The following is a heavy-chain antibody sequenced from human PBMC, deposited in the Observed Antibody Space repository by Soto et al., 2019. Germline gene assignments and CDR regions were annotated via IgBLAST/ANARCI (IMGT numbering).Heavy chain of an antibody. V-gene: IGHV1-46*01. J-gene: IGHJ3*02. CDR1: GYTFTTYY. Sequence: GASVKVSCKASGYTFTTYYIHWVRQAPGQGLEWMGIINPSGDSTSYAQKFQGRVTMTRDTSTSTVYMELSSLRSEDTAVYYCARACGYSYGCLATSGAGAFDIWGQGTMVTVSS. CDR3: ARACGYSYGCLATSGAGAFDI. D-gene: IGHD5-18*01. CDR2: INPSGDST.